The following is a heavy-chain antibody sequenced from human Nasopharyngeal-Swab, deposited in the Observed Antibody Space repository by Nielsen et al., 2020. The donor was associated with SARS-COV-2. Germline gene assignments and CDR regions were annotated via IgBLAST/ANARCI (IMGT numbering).Heavy chain of an antibody. CDR2: LSGSGGST. J-gene: IGHJ6*02. Sequence: GGSLRLSCAASGFTFSSSAMSWVRQAPGKGLEWVSALSGSGGSTYYADSVKGRFTISRDNSKNTLYLQMNSLRAEDTAVYYCAKDDGEVGYCSSTSCYYYGMDVWGQGTTVTVSS. CDR1: GFTFSSSA. V-gene: IGHV3-23*01. CDR3: AKDDGEVGYCSSTSCYYYGMDV. D-gene: IGHD2-2*01.